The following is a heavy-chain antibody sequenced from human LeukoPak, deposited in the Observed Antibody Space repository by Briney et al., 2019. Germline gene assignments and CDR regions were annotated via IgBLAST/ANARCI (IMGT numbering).Heavy chain of an antibody. CDR2: IIPIFGTA. J-gene: IGHJ4*02. CDR3: ASQSSWGTFFDY. V-gene: IGHV1-69*05. CDR1: GGTFSSYA. Sequence: SVTVSCKASGGTFSSYAISWVRQAPGQGLEWMGGIIPIFGTANYTQKFQGRVTITTDESTSTAYMELSSLRSEDTAVYYCASQSSWGTFFDYWGQGTLVTVSS. D-gene: IGHD6-13*01.